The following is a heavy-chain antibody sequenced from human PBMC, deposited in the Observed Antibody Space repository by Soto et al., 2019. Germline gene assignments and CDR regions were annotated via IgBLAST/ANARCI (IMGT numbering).Heavy chain of an antibody. V-gene: IGHV1-69*02. Sequence: QVQLVQSGAEVKKPGSSVKVSCKASGGTFSSYTISWVRQAPGQGLEWMGRIIPILGIANYAQKFQGRVTITADKSTSTDYMELSSLRSEDTAVYYCARGATVVIGTGWFDPWGQGTLVTVSS. CDR2: IIPILGIA. J-gene: IGHJ5*02. CDR3: ARGATVVIGTGWFDP. CDR1: GGTFSSYT. D-gene: IGHD4-17*01.